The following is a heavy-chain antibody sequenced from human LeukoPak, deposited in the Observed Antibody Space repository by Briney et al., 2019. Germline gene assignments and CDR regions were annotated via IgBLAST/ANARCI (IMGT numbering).Heavy chain of an antibody. CDR1: GFTFSSYG. CDR3: AKAGYCSRSGCPDYYYMDV. Sequence: PGGSLRLSCAACGFTFSSYGMHWVRQAPGKGLEWVTFIRYDGSNKYYADSVKGRFTISRDNSKNTLYLQMNSLRAEDTAVYYCAKAGYCSRSGCPDYYYMDVWGKGTAVTVSS. D-gene: IGHD2-2*01. V-gene: IGHV3-30*02. J-gene: IGHJ6*03. CDR2: IRYDGSNK.